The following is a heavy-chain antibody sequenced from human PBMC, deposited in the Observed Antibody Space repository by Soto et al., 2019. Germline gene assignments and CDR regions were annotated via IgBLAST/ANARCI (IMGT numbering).Heavy chain of an antibody. CDR3: ARLYTPSYCSSTSCYRHYYYYYGMDV. V-gene: IGHV4-34*01. CDR1: GGSFSGYY. J-gene: IGHJ6*02. Sequence: SSETLSLTCAVYGGSFSGYYWSWIRQPPGKGLEWIGEINHSGSTNYNPSLKSRVTISVDTSKNQFSLKLSSVTAADTAVYYCARLYTPSYCSSTSCYRHYYYYYGMDVWGQGTTVTVSS. D-gene: IGHD2-2*01. CDR2: INHSGST.